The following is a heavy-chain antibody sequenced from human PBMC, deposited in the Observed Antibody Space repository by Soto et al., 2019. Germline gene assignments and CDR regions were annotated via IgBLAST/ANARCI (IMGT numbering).Heavy chain of an antibody. Sequence: QVQLQESGPGLVKPSQTLSLTCTVSGGSISSGDYYWNWIRQHPGKGLEWIGYIYYSGSTYYNPSLKSRVTISVDTSKNQFSLKLSSVTAADTAVYYCAKGYSSGGSCSYPYYYGMDVWGQGTTVTVSS. CDR1: GGSISSGDYY. J-gene: IGHJ6*02. CDR2: IYYSGST. CDR3: AKGYSSGGSCSYPYYYGMDV. D-gene: IGHD2-15*01. V-gene: IGHV4-31*03.